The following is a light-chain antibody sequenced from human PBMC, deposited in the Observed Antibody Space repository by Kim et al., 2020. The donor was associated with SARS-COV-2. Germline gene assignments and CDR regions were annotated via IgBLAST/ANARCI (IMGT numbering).Light chain of an antibody. CDR1: SGGIASNY. CDR2: EDN. Sequence: GDTVTISCTRRSGGIASNYVQWYQQRPGSAPTIVIYEDNERPSGVPDRFSGSIDSSSDSASLTISGLKTEDEADYYCQSYDRTNVVFGGGTQLTVL. J-gene: IGLJ3*02. CDR3: QSYDRTNVV. V-gene: IGLV6-57*03.